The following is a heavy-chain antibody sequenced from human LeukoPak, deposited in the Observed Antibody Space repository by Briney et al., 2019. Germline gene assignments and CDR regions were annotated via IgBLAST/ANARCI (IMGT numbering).Heavy chain of an antibody. CDR2: IYHSGST. V-gene: IGHV4-30-4*01. J-gene: IGHJ4*02. D-gene: IGHD3-10*01. CDR3: ARGVTMVRGVLWAIFDY. Sequence: TPSQTLSLTCTVSGGSISSGDYYWSWIRQPPGKGREWIGEIYHSGSTNYNPSLKSRVTISVDKSKNQFSLRLNSVTAADTAVYYCARGVTMVRGVLWAIFDYWGQGTLVTVSS. CDR1: GGSISSGDYY.